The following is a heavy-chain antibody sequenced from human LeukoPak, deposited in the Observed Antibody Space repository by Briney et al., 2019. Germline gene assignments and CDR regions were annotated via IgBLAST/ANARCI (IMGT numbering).Heavy chain of an antibody. D-gene: IGHD1-26*01. CDR2: IYSSGST. CDR1: GGSFSGYY. CDR3: ASYLWELLVDY. J-gene: IGHJ4*02. Sequence: SETLSLTCAVYGGSFSGYYWGWIRQPPGKGLEWIGSIYSSGSTYYNSSLKSRVTISIDTSKNQFSPKLSSVTAADTAVYYCASYLWELLVDYWGQGTLVTVSS. V-gene: IGHV4-39*01.